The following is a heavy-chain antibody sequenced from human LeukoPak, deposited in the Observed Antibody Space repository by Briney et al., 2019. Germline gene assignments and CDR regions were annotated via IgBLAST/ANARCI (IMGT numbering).Heavy chain of an antibody. D-gene: IGHD2-8*01. CDR2: ISSSSSYI. V-gene: IGHV3-21*01. CDR1: GFTFSSYS. CDR3: ARVPPYRRGNCTNGVCSEYYFDY. J-gene: IGHJ4*02. Sequence: GGSLRLSCAASGFTFSSYSMNWVRQAPGKGLEWVSSISSSSSYIYYADSVKGRFTISRDNAKNSLYLQMNSLRAEDTAVYYCARVPPYRRGNCTNGVCSEYYFDYWGQGTLVTVSS.